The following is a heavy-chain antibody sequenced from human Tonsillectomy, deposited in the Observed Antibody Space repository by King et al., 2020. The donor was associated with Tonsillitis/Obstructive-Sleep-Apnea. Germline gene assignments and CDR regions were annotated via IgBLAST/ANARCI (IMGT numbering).Heavy chain of an antibody. J-gene: IGHJ4*02. D-gene: IGHD6-13*01. CDR3: ARDGGYSSCWVYFDY. V-gene: IGHV4-59*01. CDR2: IYYSGST. Sequence: VQLQESGPGLVKPSETLSLTCTVSGGPISSYYWSWIRQPPGKGLEWIGYIYYSGSTNYNPSLKSRVTISVDTSKNQFSLKLSSVTAAETAVYYCARDGGYSSCWVYFDYWGQGTLVTVSS. CDR1: GGPISSYY.